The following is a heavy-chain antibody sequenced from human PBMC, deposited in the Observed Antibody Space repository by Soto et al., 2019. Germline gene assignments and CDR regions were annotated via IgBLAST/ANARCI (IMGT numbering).Heavy chain of an antibody. Sequence: QVQLVQSGAEVKKPGASVKVSCKASGYTFTGYYMHWVRQAPGQGLEWMGWINPNSGGTNYAQKFQGWVTMTRDTSISTAYMELSRLRSDDTAVYYCVRENLGYCSSTSCYDFDYWGQGTLVTVSS. D-gene: IGHD2-2*01. CDR1: GYTFTGYY. J-gene: IGHJ4*02. CDR2: INPNSGGT. CDR3: VRENLGYCSSTSCYDFDY. V-gene: IGHV1-2*04.